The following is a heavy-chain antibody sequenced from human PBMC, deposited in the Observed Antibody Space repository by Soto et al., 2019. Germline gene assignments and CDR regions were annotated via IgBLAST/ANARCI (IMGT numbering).Heavy chain of an antibody. D-gene: IGHD6-13*01. CDR3: AHRGGAAVGLYYFDY. J-gene: IGHJ4*02. CDR2: IYWNGDK. V-gene: IGHV2-5*01. Sequence: QITLKESGPTLVKPTQTLTLTCTFSGFSLSTTGVGVSWIRQPPGKALEWLALIYWNGDKRYSPSLKSRLTITKDTSKNQVVLTMTNMDPVDTATYYCAHRGGAAVGLYYFDYWGQGALVTVSS. CDR1: GFSLSTTGVG.